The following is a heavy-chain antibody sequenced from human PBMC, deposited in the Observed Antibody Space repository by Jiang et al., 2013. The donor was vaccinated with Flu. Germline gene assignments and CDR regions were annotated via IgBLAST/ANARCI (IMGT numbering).Heavy chain of an antibody. CDR1: GGSISSYY. J-gene: IGHJ4*02. CDR2: IYYSGST. V-gene: IGHV4-59*01. Sequence: GSGLVKPSETLSLTCTVSGGSISSYYWSWIRQPPGKGLEWIGYIYYSGSTNYNPSLKSRVTISVDTSKNQFSLKLSSVTAADTAVYYCARVSSGWSSYFDYWGQGNPGHRLL. CDR3: ARVSSGWSSYFDY. D-gene: IGHD6-19*01.